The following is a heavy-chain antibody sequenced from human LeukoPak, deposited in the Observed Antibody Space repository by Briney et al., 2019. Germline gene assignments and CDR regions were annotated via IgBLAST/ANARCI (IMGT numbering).Heavy chain of an antibody. D-gene: IGHD5-24*01. CDR1: GGSFSGYY. J-gene: IGHJ4*02. Sequence: PSETLSLTCAVYGGSFSGYYWSWIRQPPGKGLEWIGEINHSGSTNYNPSLKSRVTISVDTSKNQFSLKLSSVTAADTAVYYCARPRRDGYKSFDYWGQGTLVTVSS. CDR2: INHSGST. V-gene: IGHV4-34*01. CDR3: ARPRRDGYKSFDY.